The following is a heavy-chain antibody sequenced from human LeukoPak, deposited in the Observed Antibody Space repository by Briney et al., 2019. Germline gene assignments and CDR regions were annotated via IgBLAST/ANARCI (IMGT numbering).Heavy chain of an antibody. CDR1: GFTFSDYY. CDR3: ARDPDYYDSSGYSDY. D-gene: IGHD3-22*01. Sequence: PGGSLRLSCAASGFTFSDYYMSWIRQAPGKGLEWVSYISSSGSTIYYADSAKGRFTISRDNAKNSLYLQMNSLRAEDTAVYYCARDPDYYDSSGYSDYWGQGTLVTVSS. CDR2: ISSSGSTI. V-gene: IGHV3-11*01. J-gene: IGHJ4*02.